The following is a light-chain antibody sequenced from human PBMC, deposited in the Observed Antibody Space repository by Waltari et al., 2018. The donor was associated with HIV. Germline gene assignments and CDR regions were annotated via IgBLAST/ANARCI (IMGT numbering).Light chain of an antibody. CDR1: SSNIGSNT. J-gene: IGLJ2*01. CDR3: AAWDDSLNGVV. CDR2: SNN. V-gene: IGLV1-44*01. Sequence: QSVLTQPPSASGTPGQRVTISCSGSSSNIGSNTVNWYQQLPGTAPKLLIYSNNHRPSGVPARLACSKSGPSASLAISGLQSEDEADYYCAAWDDSLNGVVFGGGTKLTVL.